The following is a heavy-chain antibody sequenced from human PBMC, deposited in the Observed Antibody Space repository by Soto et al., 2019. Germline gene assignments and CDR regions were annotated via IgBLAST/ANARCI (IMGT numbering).Heavy chain of an antibody. CDR1: GFTFSSYA. Sequence: GGSLRLSCSASGFTFSSYAMHWVRQAPGKGLEYVSAISSNGGSTYYADSVKGRFTISRDNSKNTLYLQMSSLRAEDTAVYYCVREGSRCQLVGHLQAFDIWGQGTMVTVSS. CDR3: VREGSRCQLVGHLQAFDI. J-gene: IGHJ3*02. D-gene: IGHD6-13*01. CDR2: ISSNGGST. V-gene: IGHV3-64D*09.